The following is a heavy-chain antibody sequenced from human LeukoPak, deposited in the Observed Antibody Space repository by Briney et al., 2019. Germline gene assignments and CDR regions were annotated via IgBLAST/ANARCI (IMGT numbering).Heavy chain of an antibody. CDR2: ISGSGGST. J-gene: IGHJ6*03. CDR1: GFTFSSYA. V-gene: IGHV3-23*01. Sequence: GGSLRLSCAASGFTFSSYAMSWVRQAPGKGLEWVSAISGSGGSTYYADSVKGRFTISRDNSRNTLYLQMNSLRAEDTAIYYCAKNGDRGAYCTGGTCYPYFYYYMDVWGKGTTVTI. CDR3: AKNGDRGAYCTGGTCYPYFYYYMDV. D-gene: IGHD2-15*01.